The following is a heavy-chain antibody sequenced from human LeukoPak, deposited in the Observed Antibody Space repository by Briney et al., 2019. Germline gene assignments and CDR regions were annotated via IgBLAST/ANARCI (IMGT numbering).Heavy chain of an antibody. V-gene: IGHV3-23*01. CDR2: ICDSGSST. CDR3: AKYGPQDSGSSHFDY. D-gene: IGHD1-26*01. Sequence: TGGSLRLSCAASGFTFSSYAMSWVRQAPGKGLEWVSAICDSGSSTHYADSVKGRFTTSRDNSKNTLFLQMNSLRAEDTAIHYCAKYGPQDSGSSHFDYWGQGALVTVSS. J-gene: IGHJ4*02. CDR1: GFTFSSYA.